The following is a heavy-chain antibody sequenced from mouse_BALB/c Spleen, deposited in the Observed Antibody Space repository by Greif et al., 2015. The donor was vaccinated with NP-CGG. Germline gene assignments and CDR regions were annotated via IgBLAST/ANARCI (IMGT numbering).Heavy chain of an antibody. V-gene: IGHV3-6*02. D-gene: IGHD2-10*01. CDR3: ATYYGNYLAWFAY. CDR2: ISYDGSN. CDR1: GYSITSGYY. J-gene: IGHJ3*01. Sequence: EVHLVESGPGPAKPSQSLSLTCSVTGYSITSGYYWNWIRQFPGNKLEWMGYISYDGSNNYNPSLKNRISITRDTSKNQFFLKLNSVTTEDTATYYCATYYGNYLAWFAYWGQGTLVTVSA.